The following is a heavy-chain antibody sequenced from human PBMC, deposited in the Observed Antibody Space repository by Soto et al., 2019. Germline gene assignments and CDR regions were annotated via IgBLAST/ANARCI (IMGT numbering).Heavy chain of an antibody. D-gene: IGHD3-10*01. CDR1: GFIFSSYW. V-gene: IGHV3-74*01. Sequence: EVQLAESGGGSVQPGGSLILSCAASGFIFSSYWMHWVRQAPGKGLAWVSRINTDGSRTSYADSVKGRFAISRDNAKNTVYLQMNSLRDEDTGVYYCARVKSGSYDWVDHWGQGTLVTVS. CDR2: INTDGSRT. J-gene: IGHJ5*02. CDR3: ARVKSGSYDWVDH.